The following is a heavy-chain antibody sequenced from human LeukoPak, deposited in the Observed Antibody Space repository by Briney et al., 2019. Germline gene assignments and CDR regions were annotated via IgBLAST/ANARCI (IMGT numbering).Heavy chain of an antibody. J-gene: IGHJ6*02. Sequence: SQTLSLTCTVSGGSISSGGYYWSWIRQHPGKGLEWIGYIYYSGSTYYNPSLKSRVTISVDTSKNQFSLKLSSVTAADTAVYYCARVSVYYYYGMDVWGQGTTVTVSS. V-gene: IGHV4-31*03. CDR2: IYYSGST. CDR3: ARVSVYYYYGMDV. CDR1: GGSISSGGYY.